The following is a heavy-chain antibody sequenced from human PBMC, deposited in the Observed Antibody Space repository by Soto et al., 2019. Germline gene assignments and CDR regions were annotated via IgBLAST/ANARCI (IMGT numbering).Heavy chain of an antibody. V-gene: IGHV3-33*01. CDR2: IWYDGSNK. Sequence: GGSLRLSWAASGFTFSSYGMHWVRQAPGKGLEWVAVIWYDGSNKYYADSVKGRFTISRDNSKNTLYLQMNSLRAEDTAVYYCARDGSYDILTGYYQYYFDYWGQGT. CDR1: GFTFSSYG. CDR3: ARDGSYDILTGYYQYYFDY. J-gene: IGHJ4*02. D-gene: IGHD3-9*01.